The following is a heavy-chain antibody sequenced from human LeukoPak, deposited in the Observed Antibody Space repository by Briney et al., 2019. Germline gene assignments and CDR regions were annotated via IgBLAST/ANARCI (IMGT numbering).Heavy chain of an antibody. CDR1: GYTFTSYG. CDR2: ISAYNGNT. CDR3: ARAPRRITIFGVVPYPYYFDY. V-gene: IGHV1-18*01. Sequence: ASVKVSCKASGYTFTSYGISWVRQAPGQGLEWMGWISAYNGNTNYAQKLRGRVTMTTDTSTSTAYMELRSLRSDDTAVYYCARAPRRITIFGVVPYPYYFDYWGQGTLVTVSS. J-gene: IGHJ4*02. D-gene: IGHD3-3*01.